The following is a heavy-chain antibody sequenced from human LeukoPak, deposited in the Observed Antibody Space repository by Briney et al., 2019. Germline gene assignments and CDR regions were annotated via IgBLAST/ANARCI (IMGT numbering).Heavy chain of an antibody. CDR2: MNPNSGNT. J-gene: IGHJ4*02. D-gene: IGHD3-10*01. CDR3: ARGRRDSRQFDY. V-gene: IGHV1-8*01. Sequence: GLEWMGWMNPNSGNTGNAQKFQGRVTMTRNTSISTAYMELSSLSSEDTAVYYCARGRRDSRQFDYWGQGTPVTVSS.